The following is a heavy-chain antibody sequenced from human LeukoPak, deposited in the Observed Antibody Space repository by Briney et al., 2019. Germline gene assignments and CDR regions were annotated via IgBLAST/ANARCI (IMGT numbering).Heavy chain of an antibody. CDR2: INTDSSAI. CDR3: ARDREYSSDY. V-gene: IGHV3-48*02. D-gene: IGHD4-11*01. CDR1: GFSFTSHG. Sequence: PGGCVRLSCVASGFSFTSHGMTWVRQAPDKGLEWISHINTDSSAIYYADSVRGRFTISRDNAKNSVYLQMNSLRDEDTAMYYCARDREYSSDYWGQGTVATVSS. J-gene: IGHJ4*02.